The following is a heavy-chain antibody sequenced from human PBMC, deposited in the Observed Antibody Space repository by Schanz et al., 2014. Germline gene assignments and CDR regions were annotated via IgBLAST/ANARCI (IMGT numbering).Heavy chain of an antibody. Sequence: VHLEESGGGVVQPGRSLRLSCAASGFTFHTYDMHWVRQAPGKGLEWVAVIRYDGRNKNFVESVKGRFTISRDNSNNTVYLQMNTLRAEDTAVYYCAREDCSATSCYFRYWGQGTLVTVSS. CDR1: GFTFHTYD. J-gene: IGHJ4*02. CDR2: IRYDGRNK. CDR3: AREDCSATSCYFRY. D-gene: IGHD2-21*01. V-gene: IGHV3-33*08.